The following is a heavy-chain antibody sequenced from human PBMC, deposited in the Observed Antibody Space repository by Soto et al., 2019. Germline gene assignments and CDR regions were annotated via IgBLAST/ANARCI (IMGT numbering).Heavy chain of an antibody. CDR1: GFTFSSYW. V-gene: IGHV3-7*01. D-gene: IGHD2-2*01. J-gene: IGHJ6*02. Sequence: GGSLRLSCAASGFTFSSYWMSWVRQAPGKGLEWVANIKQDGSEKYYVDSVKGRFTISRDNAKNSLYLQMNSLRAEDTAVYYCARLGCSSTSCRYSPRFMDVWGQGTTVTVSS. CDR2: IKQDGSEK. CDR3: ARLGCSSTSCRYSPRFMDV.